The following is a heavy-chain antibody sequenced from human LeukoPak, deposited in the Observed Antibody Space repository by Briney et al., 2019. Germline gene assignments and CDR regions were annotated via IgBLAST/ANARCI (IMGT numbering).Heavy chain of an antibody. D-gene: IGHD6-19*01. CDR1: GFTFSSYA. CDR2: ISFDGGNK. J-gene: IGHJ4*02. V-gene: IGHV3-30*09. Sequence: PGRSLRLSCAASGFTFSSYAIHWVRQAPGKGLEWVSLISFDGGNKYYADSVKGRFAISRDNSKNTLYLQMNSLRPEDTAVYYCARGNGLSSGWYEFDFWGQGALVAVSS. CDR3: ARGNGLSSGWYEFDF.